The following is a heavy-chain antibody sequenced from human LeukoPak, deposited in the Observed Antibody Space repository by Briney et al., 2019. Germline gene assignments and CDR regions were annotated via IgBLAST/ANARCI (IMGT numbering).Heavy chain of an antibody. V-gene: IGHV4-59*01. CDR3: ARDNLGYMDV. Sequence: ASETLSLTCTVSGASISSDYWSWIRQPPGKGLEWIGYIHYSGTTNYNPSLKSRVTISLDTSKTQFSLKLNSVTAADTAVYYCARDNLGYMDVWGKGTTVTISS. CDR2: IHYSGTT. CDR1: GASISSDY. J-gene: IGHJ6*03.